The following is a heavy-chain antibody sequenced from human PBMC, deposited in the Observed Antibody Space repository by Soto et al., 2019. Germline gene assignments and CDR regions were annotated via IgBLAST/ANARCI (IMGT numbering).Heavy chain of an antibody. CDR2: IYYSGST. V-gene: IGHV4-31*03. CDR1: GGSISSGGYY. D-gene: IGHD3-22*01. Sequence: SETLSLTCTVSGGSISSGGYYWSWIRQHPGKGLEWIGYIYYSGSTYYNPSLKSRVTISVDTSKNQFSLKLSSVTAADTAVYYCASVSYSYDSSGYYIVIRSGMDVLSHGTTV. J-gene: IGHJ6*02. CDR3: ASVSYSYDSSGYYIVIRSGMDV.